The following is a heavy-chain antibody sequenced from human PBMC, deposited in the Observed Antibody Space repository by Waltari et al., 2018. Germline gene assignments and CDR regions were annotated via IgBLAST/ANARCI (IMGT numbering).Heavy chain of an antibody. D-gene: IGHD6-6*01. V-gene: IGHV3-48*03. CDR2: LSSSGRTI. CDR3: ARLYSSSSGKGLDY. CDR1: GFNLSSYD. Sequence: VQLVESGGHLVQPGGSLRLSCAASGFNLSSYDMNWVRQAPGKGLEWVSHLSSSGRTIYYADSLKGRFAISRDNAQNSLYLQMNSLRAEDTAVYFCARLYSSSSGKGLDYWGQGTLVTVSS. J-gene: IGHJ4*02.